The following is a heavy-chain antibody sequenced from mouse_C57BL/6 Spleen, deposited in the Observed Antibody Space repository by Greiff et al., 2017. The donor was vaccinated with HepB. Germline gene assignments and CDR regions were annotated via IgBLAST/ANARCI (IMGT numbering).Heavy chain of an antibody. Sequence: VQLKQSGAELVRPGASVKLSCTASGFNIKDDYMPWVKQRPEQGLEWIGGIDTENGDTEYASKFQGKDTITADTSTNTAYLQLSSLTSEDTAVYYCTTREYSSGYLDYWGQGTTLTVSS. V-gene: IGHV14-4*01. CDR3: TTREYSSGYLDY. CDR2: IDTENGDT. J-gene: IGHJ2*01. D-gene: IGHD3-2*02. CDR1: GFNIKDDY.